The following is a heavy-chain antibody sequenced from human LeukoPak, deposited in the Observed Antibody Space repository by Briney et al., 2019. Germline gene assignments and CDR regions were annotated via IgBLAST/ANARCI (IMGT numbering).Heavy chain of an antibody. V-gene: IGHV3-21*01. CDR1: GFTFRSYT. CDR3: ARDMGVAGESRIYYYYYGMDV. Sequence: GGSLRLSCAASGFTFRSYTMSWVRQAPGKGLEWVSSISSSSSYMYYGDSVKGRFTISRDNAKNSLFLHMSSLRAEDTAVYYCARDMGVAGESRIYYYYYGMDVWGQGTTVTVSS. J-gene: IGHJ6*02. D-gene: IGHD3-16*01. CDR2: ISSSSSYM.